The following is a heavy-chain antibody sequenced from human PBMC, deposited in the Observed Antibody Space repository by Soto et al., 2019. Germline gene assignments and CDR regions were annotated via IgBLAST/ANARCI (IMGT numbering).Heavy chain of an antibody. Sequence: GGSLRLSCAASGFTVSSNYMSWVRQAPGKGLEWVSVIYSGGSTYYADSVKGRFTISRHNSKNTLYLQMNSLRAEDTAVYYCARGPNYYGSGKFDPWGQGTLVTVSS. D-gene: IGHD3-10*01. CDR2: IYSGGST. CDR1: GFTVSSNY. CDR3: ARGPNYYGSGKFDP. V-gene: IGHV3-53*04. J-gene: IGHJ5*02.